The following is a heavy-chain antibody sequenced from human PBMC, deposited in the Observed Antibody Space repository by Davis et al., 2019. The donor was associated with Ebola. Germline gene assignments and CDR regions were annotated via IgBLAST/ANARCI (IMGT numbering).Heavy chain of an antibody. V-gene: IGHV5-51*01. J-gene: IGHJ6*02. CDR2: IYPGDSDT. CDR3: ARLRVAVAGAYYYYYGMDV. Sequence: GESLKISCKGSGYSFTSYWIGLVRQMPGKGLEWMGIIYPGDSDTRYSPSFQGQVTISADTSISTAYLQWSSLKASDTAMYYCARLRVAVAGAYYYYYGMDVWGQGTTVTVSS. D-gene: IGHD6-19*01. CDR1: GYSFTSYW.